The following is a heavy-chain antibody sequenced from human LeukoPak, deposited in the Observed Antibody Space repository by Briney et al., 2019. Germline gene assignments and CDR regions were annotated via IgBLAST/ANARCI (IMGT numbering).Heavy chain of an antibody. D-gene: IGHD2-15*01. CDR3: ARDFFHGHCSGLTCFLLDS. V-gene: IGHV1-18*01. J-gene: IGHJ4*02. Sequence: ASVKVSCKASGYTFTSYGITWVRQAPGQGLEWMGWISAYNGNTDYAQKFQGRLTMTTDTSTNTAYMELRSLRPDDTAVYYCARDFFHGHCSGLTCFLLDSWGQGSLVTVSS. CDR1: GYTFTSYG. CDR2: ISAYNGNT.